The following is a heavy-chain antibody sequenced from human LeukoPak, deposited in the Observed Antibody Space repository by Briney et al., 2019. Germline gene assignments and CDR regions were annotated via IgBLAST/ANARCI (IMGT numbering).Heavy chain of an antibody. V-gene: IGHV3-7*01. Sequence: GGSLRLSCAASGFTFSSYWMSWVRQAPGKGLEWVANIKQDGSEKYYVDSVKGRFTISRDNAKNSLYLQMNSLRAEDTAVYYCLMSVAAREYFQHWGQGTLVTVSS. CDR2: IKQDGSEK. CDR1: GFTFSSYW. CDR3: LMSVAAREYFQH. J-gene: IGHJ1*01. D-gene: IGHD2-15*01.